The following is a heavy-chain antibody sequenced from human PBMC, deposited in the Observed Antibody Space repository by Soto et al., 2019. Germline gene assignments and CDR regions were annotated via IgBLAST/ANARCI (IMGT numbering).Heavy chain of an antibody. Sequence: PSETLSLTCAVYGGSFSGYYWSWIRQPPGKGLEWIGEINHSGSTNYNPSLKSRVTISVDTSKNQFSLKLGSVTAADTAVYYCARGRLAADGPKYYYYGMDVWGQGTTVTVSS. CDR1: GGSFSGYY. V-gene: IGHV4-34*01. J-gene: IGHJ6*02. CDR3: ARGRLAADGPKYYYYGMDV. CDR2: INHSGST. D-gene: IGHD6-25*01.